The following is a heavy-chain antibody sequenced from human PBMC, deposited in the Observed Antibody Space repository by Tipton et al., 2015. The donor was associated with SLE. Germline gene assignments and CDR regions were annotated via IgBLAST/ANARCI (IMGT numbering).Heavy chain of an antibody. D-gene: IGHD6-19*01. V-gene: IGHV4-34*01. CDR2: INHSGST. CDR1: GGSFSVYY. J-gene: IGHJ4*02. Sequence: TLSLTCAVYGGSFSVYYWSWIRQPPGKGLEWIGEINHSGSTNYNPSLKSRVAISIDTSKNQFSLKLSSVTAADTAVYYCARATQAVAGGYFDYWGQGTLVTVSS. CDR3: ARATQAVAGGYFDY.